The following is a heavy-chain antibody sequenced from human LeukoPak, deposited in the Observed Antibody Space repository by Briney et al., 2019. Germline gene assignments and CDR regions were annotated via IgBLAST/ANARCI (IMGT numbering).Heavy chain of an antibody. CDR2: IYTSGST. CDR1: GGSISSSSYY. Sequence: KPSETLSLTCTVSGGSISSSSYYWGWIRQPPGKGLEWIGYIYTSGSTDYNPSLKSRVTISVDTSKNQFSLNLSSVTAADTAVYYCARLDYYDAEFDYWGQGTLVTVSS. D-gene: IGHD3-22*01. CDR3: ARLDYYDAEFDY. V-gene: IGHV4-61*05. J-gene: IGHJ4*02.